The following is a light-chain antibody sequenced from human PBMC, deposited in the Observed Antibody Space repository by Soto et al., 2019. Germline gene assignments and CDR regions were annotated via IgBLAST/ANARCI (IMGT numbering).Light chain of an antibody. CDR1: SSDVGAYNY. CDR2: DVS. V-gene: IGLV2-11*01. Sequence: QSVLTQPRSVSGSPGQSVTISCTGTSSDVGAYNYVSWYQQHPGKAPKLMIYDVSKRPSGVPDRFSGSKSGNTASLTISGLQAEDEADYYCCSYAGSYTFVLFGGGTKVTVL. CDR3: CSYAGSYTFVL. J-gene: IGLJ2*01.